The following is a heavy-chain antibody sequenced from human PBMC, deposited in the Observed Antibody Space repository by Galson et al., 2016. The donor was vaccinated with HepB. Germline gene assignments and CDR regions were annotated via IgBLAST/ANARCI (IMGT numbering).Heavy chain of an antibody. Sequence: QSGAEVTKPGESVKISCEASGYTFIKYWIAWVRQIPGKGLEYVGRIDPRDSWTSYNPSFQGHVTVSIDKSISTVFLQWSSLEASDTAIYYCTRLFGDPTPHHYYMDVWGKGTTVTVSS. V-gene: IGHV5-10-1*01. CDR1: GYTFIKYW. D-gene: IGHD3-3*01. CDR3: TRLFGDPTPHHYYMDV. J-gene: IGHJ6*03. CDR2: IDPRDSWT.